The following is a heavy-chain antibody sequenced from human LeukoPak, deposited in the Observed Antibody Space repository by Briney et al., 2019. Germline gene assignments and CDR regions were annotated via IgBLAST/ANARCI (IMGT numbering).Heavy chain of an antibody. CDR3: ARDSYGDYGGRAFDI. CDR2: ISDSGGST. V-gene: IGHV3-23*01. D-gene: IGHD4-17*01. CDR1: GFTFSNYV. Sequence: TGGSLRLSCAASGFTFSNYVMSWVRQAPGKGLEWVSGISDSGGSTYYADSVKGRFIISRDNSKNTLYLQMNSLRAEDTAVYYCARDSYGDYGGRAFDIWGQGTMVTVPS. J-gene: IGHJ3*02.